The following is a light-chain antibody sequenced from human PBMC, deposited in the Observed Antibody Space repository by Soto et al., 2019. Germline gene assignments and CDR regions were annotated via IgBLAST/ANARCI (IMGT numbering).Light chain of an antibody. Sequence: EIVLTQSPGTLSLSPGERATLSCRASQSVNTNYLAWYRQKPGQAPRLLIYAASSRATGIPDRFSGSGSGTDFTLTISRLAPADFAVYCCKQYDKSPWTFGEATKVEIK. CDR2: AAS. J-gene: IGKJ1*01. V-gene: IGKV3-20*01. CDR3: KQYDKSPWT. CDR1: QSVNTNY.